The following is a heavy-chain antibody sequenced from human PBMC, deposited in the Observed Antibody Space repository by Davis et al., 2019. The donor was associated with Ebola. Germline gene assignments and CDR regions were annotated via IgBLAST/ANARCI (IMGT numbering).Heavy chain of an antibody. V-gene: IGHV4-31*03. J-gene: IGHJ3*02. D-gene: IGHD2/OR15-2a*01. CDR1: GRSISRGGYY. CDR2: ICYSGST. Sequence: MPSETLSLTCPVSGRSISRGGYYCSWIRHHPGKGLEWLGYICYSGSTYYNPPPKSRVTIAVDTSKNQLSLKLSSVTAADTAVDYCARVGIYDAFDIWGQGTMGTVSS. CDR3: ARVGIYDAFDI.